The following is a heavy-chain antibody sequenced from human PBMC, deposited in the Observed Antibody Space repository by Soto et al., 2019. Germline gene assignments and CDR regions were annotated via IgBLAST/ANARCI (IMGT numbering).Heavy chain of an antibody. CDR3: ARDLAAVPRAFDY. CDR2: VYYTGTT. D-gene: IGHD6-13*01. V-gene: IGHV4-59*01. CDR1: GGSISSYF. Sequence: QVQLQESGPGLLKPSETLSLTCTVSGGSISSYFYIWIRQPPGKGLEWIGPVYYTGTTDYNASLKSRVTRSVDTSKTQFSLNLRSVTAADTAVYYCARDLAAVPRAFDYWGRGTLVTVSS. J-gene: IGHJ4*02.